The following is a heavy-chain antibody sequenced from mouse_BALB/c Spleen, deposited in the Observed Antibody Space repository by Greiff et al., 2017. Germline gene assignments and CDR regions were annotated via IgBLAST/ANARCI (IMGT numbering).Heavy chain of an antibody. CDR3: ARDGSTTMDAMDY. J-gene: IGHJ4*01. D-gene: IGHD2-1*01. CDR2: ISYSGST. Sequence: EVKLVESGPGLVKPSQSLSLTCTVTGYSITSDYAWNWIRQFPGNKLEWMGYISYSGSTSYNPSLKSRISITRDTSKNQFFLQLNSVTTEDTATYYCARDGSTTMDAMDYWGQGTSVTVSS. CDR1: GYSITSDYA. V-gene: IGHV3-2*02.